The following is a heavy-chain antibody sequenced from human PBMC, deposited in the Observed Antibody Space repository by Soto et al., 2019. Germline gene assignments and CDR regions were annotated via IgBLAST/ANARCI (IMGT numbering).Heavy chain of an antibody. CDR2: INPNSGGT. D-gene: IGHD1-26*01. J-gene: IGHJ4*02. CDR3: ANQWELTYYFEY. V-gene: IGHV1-2*02. Sequence: QGQLVQSGAEVKKPGASVKVSCKASGYTFTGYYMHWVRQAPGQGLEWLGWINPNSGGTNDAQKFQCRVTMTRDTSISTAYMELRRLGSDKTAVYYWANQWELTYYFEYWGQGTLVTVSS. CDR1: GYTFTGYY.